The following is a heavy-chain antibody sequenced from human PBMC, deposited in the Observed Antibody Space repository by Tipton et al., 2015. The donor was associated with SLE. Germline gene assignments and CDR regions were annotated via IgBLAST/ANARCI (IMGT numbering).Heavy chain of an antibody. CDR1: GVSISSHY. V-gene: IGHV4-59*11. D-gene: IGHD1-26*01. Sequence: LRLSCIVSGVSISSHYWTWIRQPPGKGLEWIGYIHYSGTTHDNPSLKSRVTMSVDMSKNQFSLRLTSVTAADTAVYYCARTLGAIAHTVYDAFDIWGQGKMVTVSS. CDR2: IHYSGTT. J-gene: IGHJ3*02. CDR3: ARTLGAIAHTVYDAFDI.